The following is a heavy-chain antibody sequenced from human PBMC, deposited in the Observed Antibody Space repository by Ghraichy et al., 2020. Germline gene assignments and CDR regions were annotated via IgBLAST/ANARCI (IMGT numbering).Heavy chain of an antibody. D-gene: IGHD3-10*01. CDR2: IYYSGST. Sequence: SETLSLTCTVSGGSINSGDFYWSWIRQHPGKGLEWIGYIYYSGSTYYNPSLKSRVTISVDTSKNQFSLNLSSVTAADTAVYYCARDRQRTYGSGSFYLDYWGKGTLVTVSS. CDR3: ARDRQRTYGSGSFYLDY. V-gene: IGHV4-31*03. J-gene: IGHJ4*02. CDR1: GGSINSGDFY.